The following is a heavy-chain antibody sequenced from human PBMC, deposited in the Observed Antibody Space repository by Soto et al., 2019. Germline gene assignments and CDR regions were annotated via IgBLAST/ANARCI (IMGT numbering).Heavy chain of an antibody. CDR1: GFKFSNYA. CDR2: ISATGGGT. J-gene: IGHJ4*02. Sequence: GGSLRLSCAASGFKFSNYAMSWVRQAPGKGLEWVSLISATGGGTYYADSVKGRFTISRDNSHNTLYLQVRSLTAEDTAVYYCAKDRRAGGNSAFYFDFWGQGAQVTVSS. CDR3: AKDRRAGGNSAFYFDF. D-gene: IGHD3-16*01. V-gene: IGHV3-23*01.